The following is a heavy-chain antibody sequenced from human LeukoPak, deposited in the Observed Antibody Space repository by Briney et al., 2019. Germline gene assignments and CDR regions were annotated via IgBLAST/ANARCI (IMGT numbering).Heavy chain of an antibody. D-gene: IGHD3-9*01. V-gene: IGHV4-31*03. Sequence: SQTLSLTCTVYGGSICSGGYYWSWIRQHPGKSLEWIGYIYYSGSTYYNPSLKSRVTISVDTSKNQFSLKLSSVTAADTAVYYCARGREYDILTGYANWFDPWGQGTLVTVSS. CDR2: IYYSGST. J-gene: IGHJ5*02. CDR1: GGSICSGGYY. CDR3: ARGREYDILTGYANWFDP.